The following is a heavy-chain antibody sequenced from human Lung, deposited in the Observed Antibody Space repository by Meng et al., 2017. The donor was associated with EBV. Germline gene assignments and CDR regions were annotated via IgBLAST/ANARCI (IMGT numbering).Heavy chain of an antibody. CDR3: ARVAPSGYRYFDY. CDR1: GYTFINYA. D-gene: IGHD3-3*01. V-gene: IGHV7-4-1*02. CDR2: INTNTGNP. J-gene: IGHJ4*02. Sequence: QVQLEESGFELKKPGDSGTVSCKAAGYTFINYAMNWVRQAPGQGLEWMGWINTNTGNPTYAKGFTRRFVFYLDTSFRTAYLQISSLKAGDTAVYYCARVAPSGYRYFDYWGQGTLVTVSS.